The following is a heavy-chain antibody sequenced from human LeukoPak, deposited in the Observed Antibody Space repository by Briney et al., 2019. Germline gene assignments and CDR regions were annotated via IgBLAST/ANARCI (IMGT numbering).Heavy chain of an antibody. J-gene: IGHJ6*03. CDR1: GGSISSYY. Sequence: SETLSLTCTVSGGSISSYYWSWIRQPAGKGLEWIGRIYTSGSTNYNPSLKSRVTMSVDTSKNQFSLKLSSVTAADTAVYYCARVKVMVTYHYYMDVWGKGTTVTVSS. V-gene: IGHV4-4*07. CDR3: ARVKVMVTYHYYMDV. D-gene: IGHD5-18*01. CDR2: IYTSGST.